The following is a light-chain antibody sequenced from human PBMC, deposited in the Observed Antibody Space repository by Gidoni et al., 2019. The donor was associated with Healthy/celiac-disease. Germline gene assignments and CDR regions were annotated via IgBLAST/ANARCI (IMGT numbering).Light chain of an antibody. Sequence: EIVLTQSPGTLSLSPGGRATLSCRASQSVSSSYLAWYQQKPGQAPRLLIYVASSRATGIPDRFSGSGSGTDFTLTISRLEPEDFAVYYCQQYGSSPWTFGQGTKLEIK. CDR2: VAS. V-gene: IGKV3-20*01. J-gene: IGKJ1*01. CDR3: QQYGSSPWT. CDR1: QSVSSSY.